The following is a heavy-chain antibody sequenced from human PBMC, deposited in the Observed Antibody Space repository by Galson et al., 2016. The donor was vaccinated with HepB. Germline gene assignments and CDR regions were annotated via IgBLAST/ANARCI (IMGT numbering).Heavy chain of an antibody. J-gene: IGHJ4*02. CDR3: ARAQGSGSYGGFDY. CDR1: GFTFDDHA. D-gene: IGHD3-10*01. Sequence: SLRLSCAVSGFTFDDHAMAWVRQGPGKGLEWVSGINWSGASTGYADSVKGRLTISRDNAKNSLYLQMNNLRAEDTALYYCARAQGSGSYGGFDYWGQGTVVIVSS. CDR2: INWSGAST. V-gene: IGHV3-20*04.